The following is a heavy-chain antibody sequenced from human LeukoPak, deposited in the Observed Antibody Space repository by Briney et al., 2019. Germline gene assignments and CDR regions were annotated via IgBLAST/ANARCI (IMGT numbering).Heavy chain of an antibody. CDR2: INPSGGST. CDR1: GYTFTSYY. J-gene: IGHJ3*02. D-gene: IGHD3-10*01. CDR3: ARGLVWFGELWGAFDI. Sequence: ASVKVSCKASGYTFTSYYMHWVRQAPGQGLEWMGIINPSGGSTSYAQKFQGRVTMTRDTSTSTVYMELSSLRSEDTAVYYCARGLVWFGELWGAFDIWGQGTMVTVSS. V-gene: IGHV1-46*01.